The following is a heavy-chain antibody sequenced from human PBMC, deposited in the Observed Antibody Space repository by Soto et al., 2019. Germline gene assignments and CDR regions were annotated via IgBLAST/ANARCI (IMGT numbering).Heavy chain of an antibody. Sequence: GESLKISCKGSGYSFAGYWITWVRQKPGKGLEWMGRIDPSDSQTYYSPSFRGHVTISVTKSITTVFLQWSSLRASDTAMYYCAKQIYDSDTGPNFQYYFDSWGQGTPVTVSS. D-gene: IGHD3-22*01. J-gene: IGHJ4*02. CDR3: AKQIYDSDTGPNFQYYFDS. V-gene: IGHV5-10-1*01. CDR2: IDPSDSQT. CDR1: GYSFAGYW.